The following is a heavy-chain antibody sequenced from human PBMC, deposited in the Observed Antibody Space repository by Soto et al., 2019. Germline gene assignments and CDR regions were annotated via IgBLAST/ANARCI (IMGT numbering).Heavy chain of an antibody. V-gene: IGHV3-74*01. Sequence: SLRLSCAASGFTFSSYWMHWVRQAPGKGLVWVSRINSDGTGTGYADSVKGRFTISRDNAKNTLYLQVNSLRAEDTAVYYCARGGTSYYYDTSGHREQLDYWGQGTLVTRLL. D-gene: IGHD3-22*01. CDR2: INSDGTGT. CDR3: ARGGTSYYYDTSGHREQLDY. J-gene: IGHJ4*02. CDR1: GFTFSSYW.